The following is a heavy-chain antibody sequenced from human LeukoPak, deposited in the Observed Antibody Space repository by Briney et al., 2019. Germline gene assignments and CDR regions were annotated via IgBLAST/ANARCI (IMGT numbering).Heavy chain of an antibody. V-gene: IGHV3-33*01. CDR2: IWYDGSNK. CDR1: GFTFSSYA. Sequence: GGSLRLSCAASGFTFSSYAMHWVRQAPGKGLEWVAVIWYDGSNKYYADSVKGRFTISRDNSKNTLYLQMNSLRAEDTAVYYCARDPGDPPYFDYWGQGTLVTVSS. D-gene: IGHD3-16*01. CDR3: ARDPGDPPYFDY. J-gene: IGHJ4*02.